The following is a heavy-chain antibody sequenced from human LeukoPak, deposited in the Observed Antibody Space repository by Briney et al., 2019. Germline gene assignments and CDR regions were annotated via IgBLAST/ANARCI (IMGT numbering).Heavy chain of an antibody. D-gene: IGHD2/OR15-2a*01. Sequence: GGSLRLSCAASGFTFSSHWMHWVRQAPGKGLVWVARIVGDGSSTAYADSVKGRFAISRDNAKNTLYLQMNGLRAEDTALYYCIRSKEGGFSWGQETLVTVSS. CDR3: IRSKEGGFS. V-gene: IGHV3-74*01. CDR2: IVGDGSST. J-gene: IGHJ4*02. CDR1: GFTFSSHW.